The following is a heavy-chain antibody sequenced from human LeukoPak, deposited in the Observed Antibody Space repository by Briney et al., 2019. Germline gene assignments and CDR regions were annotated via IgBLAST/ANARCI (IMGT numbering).Heavy chain of an antibody. V-gene: IGHV3-48*03. CDR1: GFTFSSYE. D-gene: IGHD6-19*01. CDR2: ISSSGSTI. CDR3: ASSSSGWYSGWFDP. J-gene: IGHJ5*02. Sequence: GGSLRLSCAASGFTFSSYEMNWIRQAPGKGLELVSYISSSGSTIYYADSVKGRFTISRDNAKNSLYLQMNSLRAEDTAVYYCASSSSGWYSGWFDPWGPGTLVTVSS.